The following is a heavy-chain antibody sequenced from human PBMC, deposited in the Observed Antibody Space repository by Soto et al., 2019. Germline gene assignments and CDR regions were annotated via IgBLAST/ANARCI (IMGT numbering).Heavy chain of an antibody. CDR2: IYYSGST. J-gene: IGHJ6*02. CDR1: GGSISSGGYY. V-gene: IGHV4-31*03. CDR3: ARGSTYYDSSGPLDV. D-gene: IGHD3-22*01. Sequence: SETLSLTCTVSGGSISSGGYYWSWIRQHPGKGLEWIGYIYYSGSTYYNPSLKSRVTISVDTSKNQFSLKLSSVTAADTAVYYCARGSTYYDSSGPLDVWGQGTTVTVSS.